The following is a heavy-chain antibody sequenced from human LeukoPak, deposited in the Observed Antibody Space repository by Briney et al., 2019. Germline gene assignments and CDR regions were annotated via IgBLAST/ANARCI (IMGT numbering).Heavy chain of an antibody. CDR3: AKAIHSSSSGVVDY. J-gene: IGHJ4*02. CDR1: GFIFSNYS. CDR2: IRYDGSNK. Sequence: GGSLRLSCAASGFIFSNYSMHWVRQAPGKGLEWVTFIRYDGSNKYYAESVKGRFTISRDNSKNTLYLQMNSLRAEDTAVYYCAKAIHSSSSGVVDYWGQGTLVTVSS. V-gene: IGHV3-30*02. D-gene: IGHD6-6*01.